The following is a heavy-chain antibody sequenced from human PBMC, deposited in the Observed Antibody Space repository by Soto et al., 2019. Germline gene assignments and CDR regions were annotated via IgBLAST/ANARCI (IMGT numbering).Heavy chain of an antibody. V-gene: IGHV5-51*01. CDR3: ARHSRLFTMIVVADAFDI. Sequence: GESLKISCKGSGYSFTSYWIVWVRQMPGKGLEWMGIIYPGDSDTRYSPSFQGQVTISADKSISTAYLQWSSLKASDTAMYYCARHSRLFTMIVVADAFDIWGQGTMVTVSS. CDR2: IYPGDSDT. CDR1: GYSFTSYW. D-gene: IGHD3-22*01. J-gene: IGHJ3*02.